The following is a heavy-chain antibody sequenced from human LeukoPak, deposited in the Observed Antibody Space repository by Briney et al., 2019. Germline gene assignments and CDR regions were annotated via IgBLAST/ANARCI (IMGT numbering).Heavy chain of an antibody. CDR1: GYTFTSYY. CDR3: ARTYYYDSSGYYSAFDI. CDR2: INPSGGST. J-gene: IGHJ3*02. D-gene: IGHD3-22*01. V-gene: IGHV1-46*01. Sequence: ASVKVSCKASGYTFTSYYMHWVRQAPGQGLEWMGIINPSGGSTSYAQKFQGRVTITTDESTSTAYMELSSLRSEDTAVYYCARTYYYDSSGYYSAFDIWGQGTMVTVSS.